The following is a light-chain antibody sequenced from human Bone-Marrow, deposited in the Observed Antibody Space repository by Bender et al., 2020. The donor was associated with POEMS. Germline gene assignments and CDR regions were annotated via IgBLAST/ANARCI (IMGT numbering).Light chain of an antibody. CDR1: RSDVGTYSL. V-gene: IGLV2-23*02. Sequence: QSALSQPASVSGSPGQSITIPCTGTRSDVGTYSLISWYQQYPGEAPKLIIYEVSKRPSGVSDRFSGSKAGNTASLTISGLQAEDEGDYYCCSYAGSSTFVFGTGTKVTVL. J-gene: IGLJ1*01. CDR2: EVS. CDR3: CSYAGSSTFV.